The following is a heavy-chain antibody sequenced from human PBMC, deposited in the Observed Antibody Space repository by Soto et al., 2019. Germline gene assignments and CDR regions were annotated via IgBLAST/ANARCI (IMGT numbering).Heavy chain of an antibody. CDR3: ARRSSGWYFDY. CDR1: GGSFSGYY. D-gene: IGHD6-19*01. J-gene: IGHJ4*02. Sequence: SETLSLTCAVYGGSFSGYYWTWIRQPPGTGLEWIGYIYYSGSTYYNPSLKSRVTISVDTSKNQFSLKLSSVTAADTAVYYCARRSSGWYFDYWGQGTLVTVSS. CDR2: IYYSGST. V-gene: IGHV4-59*08.